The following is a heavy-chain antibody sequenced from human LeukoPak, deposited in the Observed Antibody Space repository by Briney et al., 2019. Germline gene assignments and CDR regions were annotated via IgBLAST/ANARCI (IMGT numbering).Heavy chain of an antibody. V-gene: IGHV4-34*01. CDR1: GGSFSGYY. D-gene: IGHD3-16*02. CDR2: INHSGST. J-gene: IGHJ4*02. Sequence: SETLSLTCAVYGGSFSGYYWSWIRQPPGKGLEWIGEINHSGSTHYNPSLKSRVTISVDTSKNQFSLKLSSVTAADTAVYYCARYMITFGGVIVTPIDYWGQGTLVTVSS. CDR3: ARYMITFGGVIVTPIDY.